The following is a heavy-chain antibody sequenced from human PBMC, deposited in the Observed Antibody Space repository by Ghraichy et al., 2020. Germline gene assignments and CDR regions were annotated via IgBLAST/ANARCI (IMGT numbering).Heavy chain of an antibody. CDR2: IKPDGRET. CDR1: GFTFSNYW. Sequence: GGSLRLSCAASGFTFSNYWMAWARQAPGKGLDWVANIKPDGRETYYVDSVKGRFTISRDNAKNSLYLQMSSLRAEDTAGYYCTRGGTREFDYWGQGTLVTVSS. V-gene: IGHV3-7*01. J-gene: IGHJ4*02. D-gene: IGHD3-16*01. CDR3: TRGGTREFDY.